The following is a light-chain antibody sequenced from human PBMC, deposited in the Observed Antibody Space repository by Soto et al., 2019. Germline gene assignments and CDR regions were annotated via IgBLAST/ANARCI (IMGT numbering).Light chain of an antibody. V-gene: IGLV2-8*01. Sequence: QSVLTQPPSASGSPGQSVTISCTGTSSDIGGYNSVSWYQQHPGKVPKLIIYAVNKRPSGVPDRFSGSKSGNTASLTVSGLQAEDEADYYCSSSTGSNNLVVFGGGTKLTVL. CDR1: SSDIGGYNS. J-gene: IGLJ2*01. CDR3: SSSTGSNNLVV. CDR2: AVN.